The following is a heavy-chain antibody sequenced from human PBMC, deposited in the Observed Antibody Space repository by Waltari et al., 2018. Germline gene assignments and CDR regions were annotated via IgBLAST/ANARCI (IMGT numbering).Heavy chain of an antibody. D-gene: IGHD2-15*01. CDR3: AKGGLGGCSGGSCYTPPRGYYYYMDV. V-gene: IGHV3-23*04. J-gene: IGHJ6*03. CDR2: ISGSGGST. CDR1: GFTFSSYA. Sequence: EVQLVESGGGLVQPGGSLRLSCAASGFTFSSYAMSWVRQAPGKGLEWVSAISGSGGSTYYADSVKGRFTISRENSKNTRYLQMNSRRAGDTAVYYCAKGGLGGCSGGSCYTPPRGYYYYMDVWGKGTTVTVSS.